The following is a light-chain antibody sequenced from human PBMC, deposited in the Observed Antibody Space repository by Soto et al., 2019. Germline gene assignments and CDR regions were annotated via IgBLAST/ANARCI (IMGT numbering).Light chain of an antibody. CDR3: QQYGTSVLIT. Sequence: VLTQSPGTLSLSPGERATLSCRASQSIGSSYLAWYQQKPGQAPRLLIYGASSRATGIPDRFSGSGSGTDFTLTISRLEPEDFAVYYCQQYGTSVLITFGQGTRLEI. CDR1: QSIGSSY. CDR2: GAS. J-gene: IGKJ5*01. V-gene: IGKV3-20*01.